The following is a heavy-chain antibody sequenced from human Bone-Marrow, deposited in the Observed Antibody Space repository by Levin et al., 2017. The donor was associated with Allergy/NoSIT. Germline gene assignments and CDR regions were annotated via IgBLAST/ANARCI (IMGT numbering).Heavy chain of an antibody. CDR1: GFTVSNNY. V-gene: IGHV3-53*01. Sequence: PGGSLRLSCAASGFTVSNNYMSWVRQAPGKGLEWVSLIYSRGGTNYADSVKGRFTISRDSSKNTLYLQMNSLRAEDTAVYYCTGGRSGVRSWGQGTLITVSS. CDR2: IYSRGGT. CDR3: TGGRSGVRS. J-gene: IGHJ4*02. D-gene: IGHD3-16*01.